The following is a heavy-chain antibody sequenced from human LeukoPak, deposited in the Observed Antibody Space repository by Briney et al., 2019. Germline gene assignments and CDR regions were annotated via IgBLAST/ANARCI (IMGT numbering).Heavy chain of an antibody. V-gene: IGHV4-59*11. CDR1: DDSFSSHY. Sequence: SETLSLTCAVSDDSFSSHYRTWIRQPPGKGLEWIGYISYIGSTNYNPSLKSRVTISIDTSKNQFSLKLSSVTAADTAVYYCARDLVTVTKGFDIWGQGTMVSVSS. CDR2: ISYIGST. J-gene: IGHJ3*02. CDR3: ARDLVTVTKGFDI. D-gene: IGHD4-17*01.